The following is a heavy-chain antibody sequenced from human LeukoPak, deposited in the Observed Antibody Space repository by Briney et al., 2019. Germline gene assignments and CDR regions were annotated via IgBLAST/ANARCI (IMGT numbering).Heavy chain of an antibody. D-gene: IGHD1-26*01. CDR2: ISSSSSSI. CDR3: ARDGGSYRYFDC. Sequence: GGSLRLSCAASGFTFSSYSMNWVRQAPGKGLEWVSSISSSSSSIYYADSVKGRFTISRDNAKNSLYLQMNSLRAEDTAVYYCARDGGSYRYFDCWGQGTLVTVSS. CDR1: GFTFSSYS. J-gene: IGHJ4*02. V-gene: IGHV3-21*01.